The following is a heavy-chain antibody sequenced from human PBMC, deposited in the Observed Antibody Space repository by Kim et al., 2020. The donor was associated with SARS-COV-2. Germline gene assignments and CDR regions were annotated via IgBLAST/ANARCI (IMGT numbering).Heavy chain of an antibody. V-gene: IGHV4-30-2*01. J-gene: IGHJ5*02. Sequence: STYYNPSLKSRVTISVDRSKNQFSLKLSSVTAADTAVYYCARSTLNWFDPWGQGTLVTVSS. CDR3: ARSTLNWFDP. CDR2: ST.